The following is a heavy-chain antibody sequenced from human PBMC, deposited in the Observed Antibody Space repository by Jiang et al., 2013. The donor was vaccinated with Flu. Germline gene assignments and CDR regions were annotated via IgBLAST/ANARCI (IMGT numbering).Heavy chain of an antibody. D-gene: IGHD5-18*01. Sequence: VQLLESGGGLVQPGGSLRVSCAASGFTFSSYDMSWVRQAPGKGLDWVSGISASGGSTYYADSVKGRFTISRDNSKNTLYLQMNSLRAEDTAVYYCAKDQGGIQQAFDYWGQGTLVTVSS. CDR1: GFTFSSYD. CDR3: AKDQGGIQQAFDY. J-gene: IGHJ4*02. CDR2: ISASGGST. V-gene: IGHV3-23*01.